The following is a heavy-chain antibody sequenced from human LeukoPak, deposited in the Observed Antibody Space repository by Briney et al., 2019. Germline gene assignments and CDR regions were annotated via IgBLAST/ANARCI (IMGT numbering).Heavy chain of an antibody. CDR1: GGSISSGGYY. D-gene: IGHD1-20*01. Sequence: SETLSLTCTVSGGSISSGGYYWSWIRQHPGKGLEWIGYIYYSGSTYYNPSLESRVTISVDTSKNQFSLKLSSVTAADTAVYYCARDRINYYFDYWGQGTLVTVSS. J-gene: IGHJ4*02. CDR3: ARDRINYYFDY. CDR2: IYYSGST. V-gene: IGHV4-31*03.